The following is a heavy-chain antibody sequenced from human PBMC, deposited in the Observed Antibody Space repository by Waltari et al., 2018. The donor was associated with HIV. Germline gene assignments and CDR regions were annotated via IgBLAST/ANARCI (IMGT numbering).Heavy chain of an antibody. D-gene: IGHD3-10*01. CDR1: GYSFTSYW. V-gene: IGHV5-51*01. CDR3: ARQIRVGELNYFDY. CDR2: IDPGDSDT. J-gene: IGHJ4*02. Sequence: EVQLVQSGAEVKKPGESLKISCEGSGYSFTSYWIGWVRQMPGKGLEWWGVIDPGDSDTSYSPSFQGTVTISADKSISTAYLQWSSLKASDTAMYYCARQIRVGELNYFDYWGQGTLVTVSS.